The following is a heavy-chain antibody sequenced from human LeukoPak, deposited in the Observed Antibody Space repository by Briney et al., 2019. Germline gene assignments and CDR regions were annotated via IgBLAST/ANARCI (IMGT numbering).Heavy chain of an antibody. V-gene: IGHV3-23*01. CDR3: AKLGRDYSDLYYFDY. CDR1: GFTFSSYA. J-gene: IGHJ4*02. CDR2: IRGSGGST. D-gene: IGHD3-22*01. Sequence: PTGGSLRLSCAASGFTFSSYAMSWVRQAPGKGLEWVSAIRGSGGSTYYADSVKGRFTISRDNSKNTLYLQMNSLRAEDTAVYYCAKLGRDYSDLYYFDYWGQGTLVTVSS.